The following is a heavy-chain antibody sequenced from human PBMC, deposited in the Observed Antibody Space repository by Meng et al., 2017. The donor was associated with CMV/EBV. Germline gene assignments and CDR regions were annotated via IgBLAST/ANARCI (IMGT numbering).Heavy chain of an antibody. CDR3: ARDDVVVTAWGGYYYYGMDV. CDR2: IKQDGSEK. CDR1: GFTFSSYW. Sequence: GESLKISCAASGFTFSSYWMSWVRQAPGKGLEWVANIKQDGSEKYYVDSVKGRFTISRDNAKNSLYLQMNSLRAEDTAVYYCARDDVVVTAWGGYYYYGMDVWGQGTTVTVSS. D-gene: IGHD2-15*01. J-gene: IGHJ6*02. V-gene: IGHV3-7*01.